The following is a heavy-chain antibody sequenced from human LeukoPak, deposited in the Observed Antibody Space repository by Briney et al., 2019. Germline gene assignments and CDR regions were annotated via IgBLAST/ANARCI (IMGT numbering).Heavy chain of an antibody. CDR1: GGTLSSYA. Sequence: ASVKVSCKSSGGTLSSYAISWVRQAPGQGLEWMGRIIPIFGIANYAQKFQGRVTITADKSTSTAYMELSSLRPEHTAVYYCARESPTEEMATVHFDYWGQGTLVTVSS. V-gene: IGHV1-69*04. CDR2: IIPIFGIA. J-gene: IGHJ4*02. D-gene: IGHD5-24*01. CDR3: ARESPTEEMATVHFDY.